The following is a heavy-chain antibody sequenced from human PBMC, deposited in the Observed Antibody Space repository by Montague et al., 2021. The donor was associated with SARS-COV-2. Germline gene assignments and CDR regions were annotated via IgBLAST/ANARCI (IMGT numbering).Heavy chain of an antibody. J-gene: IGHJ6*02. Sequence: SETLSLTCTVSGGSISNYYWSWIRQPAGKGLEWIGRIYASGNTNYNPSLKSRVTMSVDTSENQFSLKLSSVTAADTAVYYCARHLRVTTVTSHMYHYAMDVWGQGTTVTVSS. D-gene: IGHD4-11*01. CDR2: IYASGNT. CDR1: GGSISNYY. V-gene: IGHV4-4*07. CDR3: ARHLRVTTVTSHMYHYAMDV.